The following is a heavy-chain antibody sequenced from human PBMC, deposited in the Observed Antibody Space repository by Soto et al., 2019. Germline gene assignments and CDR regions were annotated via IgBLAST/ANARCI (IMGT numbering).Heavy chain of an antibody. Sequence: GGSLRLACAASGFTFSSYAMSWVRQAPGKGLEWVSAISGSGGSTYYADSVKGRFTISRDNSKNTLYLQMNSLRAEDTAVYYCAKDQAIAVAMPDYWGQGTLVTVSS. J-gene: IGHJ4*02. V-gene: IGHV3-23*01. CDR1: GFTFSSYA. CDR3: AKDQAIAVAMPDY. D-gene: IGHD6-19*01. CDR2: ISGSGGST.